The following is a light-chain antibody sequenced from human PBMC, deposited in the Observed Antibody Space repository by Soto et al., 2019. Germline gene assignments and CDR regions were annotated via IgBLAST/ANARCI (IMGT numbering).Light chain of an antibody. CDR2: GAS. Sequence: DIEMTQSPATLSVSPWERATLSCRASQTVTDNLAWYQQKPGQAPRLLIYGASTRASGIPARFSGSGSGTDFTLTISSLQSEDFAVYYCQQSYTWPRTFGQGTKVDIK. V-gene: IGKV3-15*01. CDR1: QTVTDN. CDR3: QQSYTWPRT. J-gene: IGKJ1*01.